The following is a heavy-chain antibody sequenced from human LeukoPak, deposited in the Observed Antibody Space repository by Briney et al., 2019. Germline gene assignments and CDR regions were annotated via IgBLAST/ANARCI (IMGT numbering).Heavy chain of an antibody. J-gene: IGHJ6*02. CDR3: TSVYGSGSSPKNYAVHMDV. D-gene: IGHD3-10*01. Sequence: GGSLRFSCAASGFTFSGSAMHWVRQASGKGLEWVGRIRSKANSYATAYAASVKGRFTISRDDSKNTAYLQMNSLKTEDTAVYYCTSVYGSGSSPKNYAVHMDVWGQGTTVTVSS. V-gene: IGHV3-73*01. CDR2: IRSKANSYAT. CDR1: GFTFSGSA.